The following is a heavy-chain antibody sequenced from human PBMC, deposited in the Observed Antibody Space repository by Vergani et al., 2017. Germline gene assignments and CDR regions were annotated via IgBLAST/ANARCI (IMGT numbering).Heavy chain of an antibody. D-gene: IGHD4-17*01. CDR1: GGTFSSYA. CDR3: ARLPSTTVTNPYFDY. CDR2: IIPIFGTA. V-gene: IGHV1-69*01. J-gene: IGHJ4*02. Sequence: QVQLVQSGAEVKKPGSSVKVSCKASGGTFSSYAISWVRQAPGQGLEWMRGIIPIFGTANYAQKFQGRVTITADESTSTAYMELSSLRSEDTAVYYFARLPSTTVTNPYFDYWGQGTLVTVSS.